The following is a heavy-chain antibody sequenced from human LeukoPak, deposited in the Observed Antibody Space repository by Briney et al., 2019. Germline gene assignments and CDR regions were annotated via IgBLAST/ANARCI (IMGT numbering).Heavy chain of an antibody. CDR1: GFTFSSYS. CDR2: ISSSSSYI. Sequence: GGSLRLSCAASGFTFSSYSMNWVRQAPGKGLEWVSSISSSSSYIYYADSVKGRFTISRDNAKNSLYLQMNSLRAEDTAVYYCARLLRFLEWLDYWGQRTLVTVSS. D-gene: IGHD3-3*01. V-gene: IGHV3-21*01. J-gene: IGHJ4*02. CDR3: ARLLRFLEWLDY.